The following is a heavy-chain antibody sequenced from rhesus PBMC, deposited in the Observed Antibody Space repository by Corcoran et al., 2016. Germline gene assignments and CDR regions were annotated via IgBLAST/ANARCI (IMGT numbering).Heavy chain of an antibody. D-gene: IGHD1-44*01. CDR1: GVSISGYW. Sequence: QVQLQESGPGLVKPSETLSLTCAVSGVSISGYWWSWIRQPPGKGLEWVGEINGNRVSTCYTPSLKSRGTSSKDASKKQFSLNLNSVTAADTAVYSCANRRGNLVDAFDFWGQGLRVTVSS. CDR3: ANRRGNLVDAFDF. J-gene: IGHJ3*01. V-gene: IGHV4-80*01. CDR2: INGNRVST.